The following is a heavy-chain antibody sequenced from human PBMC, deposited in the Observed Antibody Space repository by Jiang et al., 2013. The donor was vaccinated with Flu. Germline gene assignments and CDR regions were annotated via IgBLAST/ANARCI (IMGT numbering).Heavy chain of an antibody. CDR2: IIPILGIA. V-gene: IGHV1-69*02. J-gene: IGHJ2*01. Sequence: SSVKVSCKASGGTFSSYTISWVRQAPGQGLEWMGRIIPILGIANYAQKFQGRVTITADKSTSTAYMELSSLRSEDTAVYYCARGWYYYGSGSYWRSRGAPTLGPKEASDLWGRGTLVTVSS. CDR3: ARGWYYYGSGSYWRSRGAPTLGPKEASDL. CDR1: GGTFSSYT. D-gene: IGHD3-10*01.